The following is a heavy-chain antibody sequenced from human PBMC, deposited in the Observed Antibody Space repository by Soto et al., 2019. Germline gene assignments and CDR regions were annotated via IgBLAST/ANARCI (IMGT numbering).Heavy chain of an antibody. V-gene: IGHV4-30-4*08. CDR3: VRDVTETLTTGHIMAAGRFDV. D-gene: IGHD1-1*01. CDR1: DDSIRSSYYY. Sequence: TLSLPCTVSDDSIRSSYYYWSWIRQAPGQGLEWSGYIQYSGNTYYNPSLNNRVVISLDTSKKQCSLSLTSVTAADTAVYYCVRDVTETLTTGHIMAAGRFDVWGQGALVTVSS. J-gene: IGHJ4*02. CDR2: IQYSGNT.